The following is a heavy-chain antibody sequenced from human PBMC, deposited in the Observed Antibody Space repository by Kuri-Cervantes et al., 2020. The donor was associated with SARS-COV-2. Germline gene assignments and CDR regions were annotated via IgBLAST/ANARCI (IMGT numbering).Heavy chain of an antibody. CDR3: AKVDYCSGGSCYPGGAFDI. Sequence: GGSLRLSCAASGFTFSTSWMSWVRQAPGKGLEWVAFIRYDGSNKYYADSVKGRFTISRDNSKNTLYLQMNSLRAEDTAVYYCAKVDYCSGGSCYPGGAFDIWGQGTMVTVSS. CDR2: IRYDGSNK. J-gene: IGHJ3*02. D-gene: IGHD2-15*01. CDR1: GFTFSTSW. V-gene: IGHV3-30*02.